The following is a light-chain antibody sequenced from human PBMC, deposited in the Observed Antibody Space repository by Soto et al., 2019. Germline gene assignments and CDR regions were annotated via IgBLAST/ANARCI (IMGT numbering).Light chain of an antibody. V-gene: IGKV1-5*01. Sequence: DIHMTQSPSSLSASVGDRVTITCRASQSISNWLAWYQQKPGKAPKVLIYDASSLESGVPSRFSGSGSGTEFSLTISCMQNADFAIYVCQQYYHYSTFGQGTK. CDR3: QQYYHYST. J-gene: IGKJ2*01. CDR1: QSISNW. CDR2: DAS.